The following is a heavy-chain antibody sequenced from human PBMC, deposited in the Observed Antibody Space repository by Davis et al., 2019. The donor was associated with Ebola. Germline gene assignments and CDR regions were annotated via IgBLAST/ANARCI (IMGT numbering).Heavy chain of an antibody. V-gene: IGHV3-48*04. CDR1: GFTFSSYS. J-gene: IGHJ4*02. CDR3: ARGSYRAFDY. D-gene: IGHD1-26*01. Sequence: GESLKISCAASGFTFSSYSMNWVRQAPGKGLEWVSYISSSSSTIYYADSVKGRFTISRDNAKNSLYLQMNSLTAEDTAVYYCARGSYRAFDYWGQGTLVTVSS. CDR2: ISSSSSTI.